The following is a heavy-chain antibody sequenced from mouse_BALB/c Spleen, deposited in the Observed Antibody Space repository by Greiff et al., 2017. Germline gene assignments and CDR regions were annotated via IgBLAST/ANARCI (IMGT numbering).Heavy chain of an antibody. D-gene: IGHD4-1*01. CDR2: INPSTGYT. CDR1: GYTFTSYW. V-gene: IGHV1-7*01. CDR3: ARGAGTADY. Sequence: QVQLQQSGAELAKPGASVKMSCKASGYTFTSYWMHWVKQRPGQGLEWIGYINPSTGYTEYNQKFKDKATLTADKSSSTAYMQLSSLTSEDSAVYYCARGAGTADYWGQGTTLTVSS. J-gene: IGHJ2*01.